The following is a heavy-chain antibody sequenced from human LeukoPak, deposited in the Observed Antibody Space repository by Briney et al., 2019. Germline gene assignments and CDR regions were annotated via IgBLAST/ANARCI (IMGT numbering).Heavy chain of an antibody. CDR3: AKALGAAGTPYYYYGMDV. V-gene: IGHV3-74*01. D-gene: IGHD6-13*01. J-gene: IGHJ6*02. CDR2: IDDVGSGT. Sequence: GGSLRLSCAVSGFTLSSNWMHWVRQVPGKGLEWVSRIDDVGSGTSYADSVKGRFTISRDNSKNTLYLQMNSLRAEDTAVYYCAKALGAAGTPYYYYGMDVWGQGTTVTVSS. CDR1: GFTLSSNW.